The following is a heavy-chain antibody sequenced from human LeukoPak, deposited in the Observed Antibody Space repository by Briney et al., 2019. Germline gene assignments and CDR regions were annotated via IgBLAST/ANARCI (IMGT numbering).Heavy chain of an antibody. D-gene: IGHD5-18*01. CDR3: ARHFWYPVTFDY. Sequence: SQTLSLTCTVSGGSISSGDYYWRWIRQPAGKGLEWIGRIYTSGSTNYNPSLKSRVTMSVDTSKNQFSLKLSSVTAADTAVYYCARHFWYPVTFDYWGQGTLVTVSS. CDR2: IYTSGST. CDR1: GGSISSGDYY. V-gene: IGHV4-61*02. J-gene: IGHJ4*02.